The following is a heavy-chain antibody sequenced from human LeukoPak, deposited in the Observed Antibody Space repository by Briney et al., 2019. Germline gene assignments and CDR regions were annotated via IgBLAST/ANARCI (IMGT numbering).Heavy chain of an antibody. V-gene: IGHV3-9*03. D-gene: IGHD3-3*01. CDR2: ISWNSGSI. Sequence: PGRSLRLSCAASGFTFDDYAMHWVRQAPGKGLEWVSGISWNSGSIGYADSVKGRFTISRDNAKNSLYLQMNSLRAEEMALYYCAKGVTIFGVVAGPIGDWGQGTLVTVSS. CDR3: AKGVTIFGVVAGPIGD. J-gene: IGHJ4*02. CDR1: GFTFDDYA.